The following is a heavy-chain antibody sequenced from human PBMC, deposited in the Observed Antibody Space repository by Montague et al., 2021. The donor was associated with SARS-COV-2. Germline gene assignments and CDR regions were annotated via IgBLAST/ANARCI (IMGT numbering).Heavy chain of an antibody. J-gene: IGHJ4*02. Sequence: SVKVSCKASGYGFTSYAINWVRQAPGQGLEWMGWISAYNGNTNYAQKLQGRVTMTTHRSTNTAYMELRNLRSDDTAVYYCARGTSNYYNSSGYSDYWGQGTLVTVSS. CDR1: GYGFTSYA. CDR3: ARGTSNYYNSSGYSDY. V-gene: IGHV1-18*01. D-gene: IGHD3-22*01. CDR2: ISAYNGNT.